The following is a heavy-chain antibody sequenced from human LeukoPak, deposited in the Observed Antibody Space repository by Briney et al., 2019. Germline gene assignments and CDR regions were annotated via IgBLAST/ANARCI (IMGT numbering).Heavy chain of an antibody. V-gene: IGHV4-59*01. Sequence: SETLSLTCTVSGGSISSYYWSWIRQPPGKGLEWIGYIYYSGSTNYNPSLKSRVTISVDTSKNQFSLKLSFVTAADTAVYYCARHRIPAADDAFDIWGQGTMVTVSS. D-gene: IGHD6-13*01. CDR2: IYYSGST. CDR1: GGSISSYY. J-gene: IGHJ3*02. CDR3: ARHRIPAADDAFDI.